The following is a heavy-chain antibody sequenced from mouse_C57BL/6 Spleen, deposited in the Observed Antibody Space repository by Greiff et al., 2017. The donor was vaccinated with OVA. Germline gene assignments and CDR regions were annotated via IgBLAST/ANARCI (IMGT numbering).Heavy chain of an antibody. Sequence: QVQLQQPGAELVKPGASVKLSCKASGYTFTSYWMHWVKQRPGRGLEWIGDIYPGSGSTNYNEKFKSKATLTVDTSSSTAYMQLSSLTSEDSAVYYCARGTTNFDYWGQGTTLTVSS. CDR1: GYTFTSYW. J-gene: IGHJ2*01. V-gene: IGHV1-55*01. CDR3: ARGTTNFDY. D-gene: IGHD1-1*01. CDR2: IYPGSGST.